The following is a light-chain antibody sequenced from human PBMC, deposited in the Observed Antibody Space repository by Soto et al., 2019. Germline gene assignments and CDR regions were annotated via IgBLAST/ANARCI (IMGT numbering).Light chain of an antibody. CDR2: KAA. CDR3: QQYNGNSLT. J-gene: IGKJ4*01. Sequence: EIQMTQSPSTLSASVGDRVTITCRASQSISSWLAWCQQKPGKAPKILLYKAAALESGVPSRFCGSGVGTEFILTISSLQPDDFATYYYQQYNGNSLTFGGGTKVEI. V-gene: IGKV1-5*03. CDR1: QSISSW.